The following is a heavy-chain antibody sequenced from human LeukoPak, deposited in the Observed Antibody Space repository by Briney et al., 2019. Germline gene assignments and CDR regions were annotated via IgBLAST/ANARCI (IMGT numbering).Heavy chain of an antibody. V-gene: IGHV6-1*01. Sequence: SQTLSLTCAISGDSVSSNSAAWNWIRQSPSRGLEWLGRTYYRSKWYNDYAVSVKSRITINPDTSKNQFSLQLNSVTPEDTAVYYRARVGYSSVWTPFAMDVWGQGTTVTVSS. D-gene: IGHD6-19*01. CDR1: GDSVSSNSAA. CDR3: ARVGYSSVWTPFAMDV. CDR2: TYYRSKWYN. J-gene: IGHJ6*02.